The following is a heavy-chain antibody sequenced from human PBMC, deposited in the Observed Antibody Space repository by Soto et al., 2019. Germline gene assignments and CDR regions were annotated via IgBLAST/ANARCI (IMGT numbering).Heavy chain of an antibody. CDR2: TSYDGSNK. CDR3: ARWGTTGGLDV. D-gene: IGHD3-16*01. V-gene: IGHV3-30*19. CDR1: GFTFRSYV. Sequence: QVQLVESGGGVVQPGTSLRLSCVGSGFTFRSYVIHWVRQAPGKGLEWVALTSYDGSNKDYGNSVKGRFTIFRDNSRNTVDLQMDSLRREDTALYYCARWGTTGGLDVWGQGT. J-gene: IGHJ6*02.